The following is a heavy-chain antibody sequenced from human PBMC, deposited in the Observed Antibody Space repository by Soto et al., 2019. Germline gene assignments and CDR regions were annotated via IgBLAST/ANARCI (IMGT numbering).Heavy chain of an antibody. CDR3: ATTGSPTSVVTFDI. CDR2: FDPEGGET. D-gene: IGHD2-15*01. J-gene: IGHJ3*02. Sequence: ASVKVSCKVSGYTLTELSMHWVRQAPGKGLEWMGGFDPEGGETIYAQKFQGRVTMTEDTSTDTAYMELSSLRSEDTAVYYCATTGSPTSVVTFDIWGQGTMVTVSS. V-gene: IGHV1-24*01. CDR1: GYTLTELS.